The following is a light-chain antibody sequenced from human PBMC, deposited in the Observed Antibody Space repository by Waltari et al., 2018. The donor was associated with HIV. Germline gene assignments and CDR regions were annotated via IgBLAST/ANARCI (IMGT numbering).Light chain of an antibody. CDR2: EVS. J-gene: IGLJ2*01. Sequence: QSALTQPASVSGSPGQSITISCTGPSSDVGRYNLVSWYQQNPDKAPKLMIYEVSKRPSGVSNRFSGSKSGNTASLTISGLQAEDEAAYYCCSYAGSSTLIFGGGTKLTVL. CDR1: SSDVGRYNL. V-gene: IGLV2-23*02. CDR3: CSYAGSSTLI.